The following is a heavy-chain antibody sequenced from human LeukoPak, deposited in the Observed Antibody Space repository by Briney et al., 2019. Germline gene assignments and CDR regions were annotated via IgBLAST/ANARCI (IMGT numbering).Heavy chain of an antibody. CDR1: GGSFSGYY. J-gene: IGHJ6*03. CDR2: INHSGST. Sequence: KPSETLSLTCAVYGGSFSGYYWSWIRQPPGKGLEWIGEINHSGSTNYNPSLKSRVTISVDTSKNQFSLKLSSVTAADTAVYYCAREPLSWERRDYYYMDVWGKGTTVTISS. D-gene: IGHD1-1*01. CDR3: AREPLSWERRDYYYMDV. V-gene: IGHV4-34*01.